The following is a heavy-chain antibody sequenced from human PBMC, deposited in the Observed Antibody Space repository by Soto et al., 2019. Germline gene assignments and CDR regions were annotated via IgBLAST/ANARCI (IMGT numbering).Heavy chain of an antibody. V-gene: IGHV1-69*02. Sequence: QVQLVQSGAEVKKPGSSVKVSCKASGGTFNSYTISWVRQAPGQGLEWMGRIIPILGIANYAQKFQGRVTITADKSTSTAYMELSRLRSEDTAVYYCARAPYIGVVPAAMGVGAFDIWGQGTMVTVSS. CDR1: GGTFNSYT. J-gene: IGHJ3*02. CDR2: IIPILGIA. CDR3: ARAPYIGVVPAAMGVGAFDI. D-gene: IGHD2-2*01.